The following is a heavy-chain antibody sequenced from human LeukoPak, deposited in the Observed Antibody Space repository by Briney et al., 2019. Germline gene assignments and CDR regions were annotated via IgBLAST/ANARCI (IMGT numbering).Heavy chain of an antibody. D-gene: IGHD3-10*01. CDR1: GGSISSYY. CDR3: AREGGSYYGSGSVGAFGI. J-gene: IGHJ3*02. Sequence: SETLSLTCTVSGGSISSYYWSWIRQPPGKGLEWIGYIYYSGSTNYNPSLKSRVTISVDTSKNQFSLKLSSVTAADTAVYYCAREGGSYYGSGSVGAFGIWGQGTMVTVSS. CDR2: IYYSGST. V-gene: IGHV4-59*01.